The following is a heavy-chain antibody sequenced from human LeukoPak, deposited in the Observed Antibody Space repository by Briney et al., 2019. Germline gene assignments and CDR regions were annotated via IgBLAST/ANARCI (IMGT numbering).Heavy chain of an antibody. CDR3: ARTYGSGSYDFDY. D-gene: IGHD3-10*01. J-gene: IGHJ4*02. CDR1: GYTFTGYY. V-gene: IGHV1-2*02. Sequence: GSVKVSCKASGYTFTGYYMHWVRQAPGQGLEWMGWINPNSGGTNYAQKFQGRVAMTRDTSISTAYMELSRLRSDDTAVYYCARTYGSGSYDFDYWGQGTLVTVSS. CDR2: INPNSGGT.